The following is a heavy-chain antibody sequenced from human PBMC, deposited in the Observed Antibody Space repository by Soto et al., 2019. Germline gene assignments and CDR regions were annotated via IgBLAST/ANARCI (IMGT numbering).Heavy chain of an antibody. CDR2: IYSGGST. Sequence: EVQLVESGGGLVQPGGSLRLSCAASGVTVSSNYMSWVRQAPGKGLEWVSVIYSGGSTYYADSVKGRFTISRDNSKNTLYLQMNSLRAEDTAVYYCARHGYICGGGYFDYWGQGTLVTVSS. CDR3: ARHGYICGGGYFDY. D-gene: IGHD5-18*01. J-gene: IGHJ4*02. CDR1: GVTVSSNY. V-gene: IGHV3-66*04.